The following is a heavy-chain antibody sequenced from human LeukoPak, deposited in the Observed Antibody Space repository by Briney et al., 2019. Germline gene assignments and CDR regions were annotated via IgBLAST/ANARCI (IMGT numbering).Heavy chain of an antibody. V-gene: IGHV3-30*02. CDR2: IRSDGSNK. J-gene: IGHJ3*02. CDR3: AKDFDWNYVSLRPDAFDI. CDR1: GFTFGSYG. D-gene: IGHD1-7*01. Sequence: PGGSLRLSCAASGFTFGSYGMHWVRQAPGKGLEWVTFIRSDGSNKYYADSVKGRFTVSRDNAKNSLYLQMNSLRAEDTAVYYCAKDFDWNYVSLRPDAFDIWGQGTMVTVSS.